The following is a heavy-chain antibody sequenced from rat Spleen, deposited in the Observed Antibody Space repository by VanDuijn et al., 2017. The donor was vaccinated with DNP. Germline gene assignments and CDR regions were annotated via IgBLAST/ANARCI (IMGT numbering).Heavy chain of an antibody. D-gene: IGHD1-10*01. CDR1: GFTFSDYD. CDR2: ISPSGGST. CDR3: ARLIITTRGFDY. J-gene: IGHJ2*01. V-gene: IGHV5S23*01. Sequence: EVQLVESGGGVVQSGRSLKLSCAASGFTFSDYDMAWVRQAPTKGLGWVASISPSGGSTYYRDSVKGRFTISRDNAKSTLYLQMDSLRSEETATYYCARLIITTRGFDYWGQGVMVTVSS.